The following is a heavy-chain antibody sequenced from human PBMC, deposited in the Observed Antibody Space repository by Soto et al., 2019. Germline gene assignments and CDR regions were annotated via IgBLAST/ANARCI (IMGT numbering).Heavy chain of an antibody. CDR1: GGSISSGGYY. CDR2: IYYSGST. Sequence: QVQLQESGPGLVKPSQTLSLTCTVSGGSISSGGYYWSWIRQHPGKGLEWIGYIYYSGSTYYNPSLKRRVTISVDTSKNQFSLKLSSVTAADTAVYYCARDRSGRYAGYFDYWGQGTLVTVSS. CDR3: ARDRSGRYAGYFDY. J-gene: IGHJ4*02. V-gene: IGHV4-31*03. D-gene: IGHD1-26*01.